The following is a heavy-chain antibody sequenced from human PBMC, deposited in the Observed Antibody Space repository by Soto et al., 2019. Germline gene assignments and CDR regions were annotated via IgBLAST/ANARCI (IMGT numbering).Heavy chain of an antibody. CDR2: IYYSGST. J-gene: IGHJ4*02. D-gene: IGHD5-18*01. CDR3: ASSWGYSYGGGY. V-gene: IGHV4-31*03. CDR1: GGSFSSGGHY. Sequence: QVQLQESGPGLVKPSQTLSLTCTVSGGSFSSGGHYWSWIRQHPGKGLEWIGYIYYSGSTYYNPSLKSRVTISVDTSKNQCSLKLSSVTAADTAVYYCASSWGYSYGGGYWGQGTLVTVSS.